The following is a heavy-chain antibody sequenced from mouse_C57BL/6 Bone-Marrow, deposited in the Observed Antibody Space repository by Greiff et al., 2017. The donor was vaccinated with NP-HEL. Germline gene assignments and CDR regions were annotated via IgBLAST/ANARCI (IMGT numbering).Heavy chain of an antibody. D-gene: IGHD2-5*01. CDR2: INPYNGGT. J-gene: IGHJ1*03. Sequence: EVQLQQSGPVLVKPGASVKMSCKASGYTFTDYYMNWVKQSHGKSLEWIGVINPYNGGTSYNQKFKGKATLTVDKSSSTAYMELNSLTSEDSAVYYCPPSNTGYFDVWGTGTTVTVSS. CDR3: PPSNTGYFDV. CDR1: GYTFTDYY. V-gene: IGHV1-19*01.